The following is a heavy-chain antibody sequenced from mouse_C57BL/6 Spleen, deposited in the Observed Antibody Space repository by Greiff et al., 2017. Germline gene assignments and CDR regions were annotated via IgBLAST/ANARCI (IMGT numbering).Heavy chain of an antibody. D-gene: IGHD2-3*01. J-gene: IGHJ3*01. CDR3: ARIYDGYYGGFAY. V-gene: IGHV1-42*01. CDR2: INPSTGGT. Sequence: EVKLQQSGPELVKPGASVKISCKASGYSFTGYYMNWVKQSPEKSLEWIGEINPSTGGTTYNQKFKAKATLTVDKSSSTAYMQLKSLTSEDSAVYYCARIYDGYYGGFAYWGQGTLVTVSA. CDR1: GYSFTGYY.